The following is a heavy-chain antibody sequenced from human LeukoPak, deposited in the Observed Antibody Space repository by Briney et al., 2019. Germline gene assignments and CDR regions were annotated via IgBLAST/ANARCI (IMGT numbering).Heavy chain of an antibody. D-gene: IGHD3-3*01. CDR1: GFTFSSYS. CDR2: ISSSSSYI. J-gene: IGHJ6*03. Sequence: PGGSLRPSCAASGFTFSSYSMNWVRQAPGKGLEWVSSISSSSSYIYYADSVKGRFTISRDNAKNSLYLQMNSLRAEDTAVYYCARDFDFWSGYSIVQYYYYYYMDVWGKGTTVTVSS. V-gene: IGHV3-21*01. CDR3: ARDFDFWSGYSIVQYYYYYYMDV.